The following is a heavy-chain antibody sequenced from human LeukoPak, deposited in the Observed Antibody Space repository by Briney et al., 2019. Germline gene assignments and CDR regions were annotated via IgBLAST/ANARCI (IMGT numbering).Heavy chain of an antibody. V-gene: IGHV3-23*01. Sequence: PGGSLRLSCAASGFTFSSYAMSWVRQAPGKGLEWVSAISGSGGSTYYADSVKGRFTISRDNSKNTLYLQVNSLRAEDTAVYYCAKPLGFGELLYTYDYWGQGTLVTVSS. CDR3: AKPLGFGELLYTYDY. CDR1: GFTFSSYA. D-gene: IGHD3-10*01. CDR2: ISGSGGST. J-gene: IGHJ4*02.